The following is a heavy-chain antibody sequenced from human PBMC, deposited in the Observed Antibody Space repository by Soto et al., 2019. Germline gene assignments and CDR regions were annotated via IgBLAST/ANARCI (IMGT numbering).Heavy chain of an antibody. Sequence: SETLSLTCTVSGGSISDFYWSWIRQPPGKGLEWIGYIYYSGSTNYNPSLKSRVTISVDTSKNQFSLNLRSMSPADTAVYYCARVGGLAARTFDYWGPGTLVTVSS. V-gene: IGHV4-59*01. CDR2: IYYSGST. CDR1: GGSISDFY. CDR3: ARVGGLAARTFDY. D-gene: IGHD6-6*01. J-gene: IGHJ4*02.